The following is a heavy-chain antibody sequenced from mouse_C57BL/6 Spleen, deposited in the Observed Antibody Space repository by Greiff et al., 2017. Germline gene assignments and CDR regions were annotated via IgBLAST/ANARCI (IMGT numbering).Heavy chain of an antibody. V-gene: IGHV1-39*01. CDR1: GYSFTDYY. J-gene: IGHJ3*01. CDR2: INPNNGTT. D-gene: IGHD1-1*02. Sequence: VQLQQSGPELVKPGASVKISCKASGYSFTDYYMNWVKQSPGQSLEWIGVINPNNGTTSYNQKFKGKATLTVDQSSSTAYMQLTSLTSEYSAVYYCASGLGGAWFAYRGQGALVTVSA. CDR3: ASGLGGAWFAY.